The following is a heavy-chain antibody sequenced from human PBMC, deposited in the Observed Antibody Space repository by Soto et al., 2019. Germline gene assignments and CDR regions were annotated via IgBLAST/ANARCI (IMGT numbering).Heavy chain of an antibody. CDR2: INHSGPT. CDR3: ARPGYCSVTGCPYTWFEF. D-gene: IGHD2-2*01. J-gene: IGHJ5*01. V-gene: IGHV4-34*01. Sequence: HVQLQQWGAGLLKPSETLSLTCAVYGGSFSGYFWSWIRQPPGKGREWIGEINHSGPTTYNPSLKSRVTISVDSSKNQFSLKLSSVPAADTAMYYRARPGYCSVTGCPYTWFEFRGQGTLVTVSS. CDR1: GGSFSGYF.